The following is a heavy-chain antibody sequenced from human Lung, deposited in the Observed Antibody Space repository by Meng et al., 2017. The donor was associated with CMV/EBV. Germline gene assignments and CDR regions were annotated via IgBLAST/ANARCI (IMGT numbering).Heavy chain of an antibody. J-gene: IGHJ4*02. D-gene: IGHD6-19*01. Sequence: HVQESVPGLVKPSGTLSLTCAVSGGSISSSNWWSWVRQPPGKGLEWIGEIYHSGSTNYNPSLKSRVTISVDKSKNQFSLKLSSVTAADTAVYYCASFPPPGKQWLVTDYWGQGTLVTVSS. CDR2: IYHSGST. CDR1: GGSISSSNW. CDR3: ASFPPPGKQWLVTDY. V-gene: IGHV4-4*02.